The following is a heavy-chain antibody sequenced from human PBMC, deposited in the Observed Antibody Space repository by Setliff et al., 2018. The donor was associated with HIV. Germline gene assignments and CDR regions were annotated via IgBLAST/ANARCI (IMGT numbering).Heavy chain of an antibody. D-gene: IGHD3-3*02. CDR1: GFTFSTYW. J-gene: IGHJ6*03. V-gene: IGHV3-33*06. Sequence: GGSLRLSCAASGFTFSTYWMSWVRQAPGKGLEWVAVIWYDGSNKHYADSVKGRFTISRDNSKNTVYLQMNSLRAEDTAVYYCAKQLSPHFYYYMDVWGNGTTVTVSS. CDR2: IWYDGSNK. CDR3: AKQLSPHFYYYMDV.